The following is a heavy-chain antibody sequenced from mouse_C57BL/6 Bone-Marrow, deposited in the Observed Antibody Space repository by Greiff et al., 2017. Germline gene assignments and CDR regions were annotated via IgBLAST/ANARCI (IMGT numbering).Heavy chain of an antibody. V-gene: IGHV5-9-1*02. J-gene: IGHJ4*01. Sequence: EVKLVESGEGLVKPGGSLKLSCAASGFTFSSYAMSWVRQTPEKRLEWVAYISSGGDYIYYADTVKGRITISRDNARNTLYLQMSSLKSEDTAMYYCPTIPLYYAMDYWGQGTSVTVSS. CDR1: GFTFSSYA. CDR2: ISSGGDYI. CDR3: PTIPLYYAMDY.